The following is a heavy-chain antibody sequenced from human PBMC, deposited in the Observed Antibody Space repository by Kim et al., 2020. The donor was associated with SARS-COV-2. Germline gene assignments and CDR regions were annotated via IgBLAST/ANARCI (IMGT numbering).Heavy chain of an antibody. J-gene: IGHJ6*01. D-gene: IGHD2-15*01. CDR2: ISSSSSTI. CDR3: ARVFELYCSGGSCYYYYGMDV. Sequence: GGSLRLSCAASGFTFSNYSMNWVRQAPGKGLEWVSYISSSSSTIYYADSVKGRFTISRDNAKNSLYLQMNSLRDEDTAVYYCARVFELYCSGGSCYYYYGMDVWWQGTTVTVSS. CDR1: GFTFSNYS. V-gene: IGHV3-48*02.